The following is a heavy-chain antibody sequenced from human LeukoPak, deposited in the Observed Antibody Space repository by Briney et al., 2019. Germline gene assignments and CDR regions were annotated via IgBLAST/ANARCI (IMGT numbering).Heavy chain of an antibody. V-gene: IGHV3-30*18. J-gene: IGHJ4*02. D-gene: IGHD3-22*01. CDR3: AKDSYDRSGYYYYYFAY. CDR1: GFTFSSYG. Sequence: GGSLRLSCAASGFTFSSYGMHWVRQAPGKGLEWVAGISDDGSNKYYADSVKGRFTISRDNSKNTLDLQMNSLRAGDTAVYYCAKDSYDRSGYYYYYFAYWGQGTQVTVSS. CDR2: ISDDGSNK.